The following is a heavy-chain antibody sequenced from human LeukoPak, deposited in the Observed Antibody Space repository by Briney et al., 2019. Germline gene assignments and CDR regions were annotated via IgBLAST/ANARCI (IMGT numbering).Heavy chain of an antibody. CDR1: GYAFTGYY. CDR2: INPNSGGT. J-gene: IGHJ4*02. D-gene: IGHD3-9*01. Sequence: ASVKVSCTASGYAFTGYYMHWVRQAPGQGLEWMGWINPNSGGTNYAQTFQGRVTMTRDTSISTAYMELSRLRSDDTAVYYCARNDMEGYWGQGTLVTVSS. CDR3: ARNDMEGY. V-gene: IGHV1-2*02.